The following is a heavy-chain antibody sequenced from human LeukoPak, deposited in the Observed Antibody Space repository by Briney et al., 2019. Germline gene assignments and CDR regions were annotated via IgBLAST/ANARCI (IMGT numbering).Heavy chain of an antibody. J-gene: IGHJ4*02. CDR3: ARASLGFWSGYYQGFDY. CDR2: INHSGST. CDR1: GGSSSGYY. V-gene: IGHV4-34*01. Sequence: SETLSLTCAVYGGSSSGYYWSWIRQPPGKGLEWIGEINHSGSTNYNPSLKSRVTISVDTSKNQFSLKLSSVTAADTAVYYCARASLGFWSGYYQGFDYRGQGTLVTVSS. D-gene: IGHD3-3*01.